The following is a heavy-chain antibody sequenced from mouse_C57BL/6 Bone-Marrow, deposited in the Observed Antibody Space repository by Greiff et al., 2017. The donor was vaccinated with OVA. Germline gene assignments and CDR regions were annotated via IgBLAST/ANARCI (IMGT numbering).Heavy chain of an antibody. J-gene: IGHJ3*01. CDR3: AREYNWAWFAY. CDR2: IYPRSGNT. Sequence: VQVVESGAELARPGASVKLSCKASGYTFTSYGISWVKQRTGQGLEWIGEIYPRSGNTYYNEKFKGKATLTADKSSSTAYMELRSLTSEDSAVYFCAREYNWAWFAYWGQGTLVTVSA. D-gene: IGHD4-1*01. V-gene: IGHV1-81*01. CDR1: GYTFTSYG.